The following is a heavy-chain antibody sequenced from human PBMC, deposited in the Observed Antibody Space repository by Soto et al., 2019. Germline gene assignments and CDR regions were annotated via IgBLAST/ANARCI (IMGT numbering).Heavy chain of an antibody. CDR3: ATSYDTGFDP. V-gene: IGHV1-18*04. CDR2: IRPHNGNR. J-gene: IGHJ5*02. CDR1: GYSFSTYD. Sequence: QPQLVQSGPEVREPGASVKLSCKASGYSFSTYDISWLRQAPGKGLEWMGLIRPHNGNRNFAWKFLDRVILTADTSSNTAYLELESLRYDDTGIYYCATSYDTGFDPWGQGPLVTVSS. D-gene: IGHD3-9*01.